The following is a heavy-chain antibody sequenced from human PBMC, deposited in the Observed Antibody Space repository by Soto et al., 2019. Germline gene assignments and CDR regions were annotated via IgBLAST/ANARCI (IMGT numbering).Heavy chain of an antibody. CDR2: IYYSVNT. Sequence: SETLSLTCTVSGGSIGIYYWSWIRQPPGKGLEWIGHIYYSVNTNYNPSLKSRVTISVDTSKNQFFLKMTSVTAADTAIYYCAKYDFWSGYFVDSWGQGTLVTVS. J-gene: IGHJ4*02. D-gene: IGHD3-3*01. CDR3: AKYDFWSGYFVDS. CDR1: GGSIGIYY. V-gene: IGHV4-59*08.